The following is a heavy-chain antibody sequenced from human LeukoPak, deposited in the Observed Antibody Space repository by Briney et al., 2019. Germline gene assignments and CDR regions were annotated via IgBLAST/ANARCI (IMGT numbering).Heavy chain of an antibody. CDR3: ARGGSPRYYYGMDV. CDR2: IYYSGST. CDR1: GGSIGSYY. V-gene: IGHV4-59*01. D-gene: IGHD6-19*01. Sequence: PSETLSLTCTVSGGSIGSYYWSWIRQPPGKGLEWIGYIYYSGSTNYNPSLKSRVTISVDTSKNQFSLKLSSVTAADTAVYYCARGGSPRYYYGMDVWGQGTTVTVSS. J-gene: IGHJ6*02.